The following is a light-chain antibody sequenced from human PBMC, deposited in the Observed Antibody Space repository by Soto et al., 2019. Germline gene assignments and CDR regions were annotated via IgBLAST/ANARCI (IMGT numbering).Light chain of an antibody. Sequence: DIQMTQSPSTLSASVGDRVTITCRASQSISSWLAWYQQKPGKAPNLLIYKASSLESGLPSRFSDSGSGTEFTLTISSLQPDDFANYYCPQYNSYPLTFGGGTKVELK. CDR3: PQYNSYPLT. J-gene: IGKJ4*01. CDR1: QSISSW. V-gene: IGKV1-5*03. CDR2: KAS.